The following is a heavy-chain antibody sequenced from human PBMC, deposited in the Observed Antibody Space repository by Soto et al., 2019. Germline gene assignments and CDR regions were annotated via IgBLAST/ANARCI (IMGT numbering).Heavy chain of an antibody. Sequence: ASVKVSCKASGYTFTSYDINWVRQATGQGLEWMGWMNPNSGNTGYAQKFQGRVTMTRNTSISTAYMELSSLRSEDTAVYYCARGLSFYDFWSGYYRSYYGMDVWGQGTTVTVSS. V-gene: IGHV1-8*01. CDR2: MNPNSGNT. CDR1: GYTFTSYD. CDR3: ARGLSFYDFWSGYYRSYYGMDV. J-gene: IGHJ6*02. D-gene: IGHD3-3*01.